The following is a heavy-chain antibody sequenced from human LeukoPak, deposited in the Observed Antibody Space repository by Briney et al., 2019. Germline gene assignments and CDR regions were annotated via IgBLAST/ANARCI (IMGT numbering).Heavy chain of an antibody. J-gene: IGHJ5*02. V-gene: IGHV4-59*08. CDR1: GVSITSYY. CDR2: VYYSGNT. D-gene: IGHD4-17*01. CDR3: AKLWDDFGDSSAWFDP. Sequence: SETLSLTRSLSGVSITSYYWTWIRQLRGKGLECIGDVYYSGNTFYNPSLKSRVSMSVDTSKNHFSLDLWSVTAADTAVYYCAKLWDDFGDSSAWFDPWGQGTLVTVSS.